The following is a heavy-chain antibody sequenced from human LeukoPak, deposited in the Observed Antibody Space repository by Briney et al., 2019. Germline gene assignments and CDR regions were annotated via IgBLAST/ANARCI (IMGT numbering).Heavy chain of an antibody. V-gene: IGHV3-66*01. D-gene: IGHD3-22*01. CDR2: IYSGGST. CDR1: GFTVSSNY. Sequence: GGSLRLSCAASGFTVSSNYMSWVRQASGKGLEWVSVIYSGGSTYYADSVKGRFTISRDNSKNTLYLQMNSLRAEDTAVYYCAAAVINSSGYLDYWGQGTLVTVSS. CDR3: AAAVINSSGYLDY. J-gene: IGHJ4*02.